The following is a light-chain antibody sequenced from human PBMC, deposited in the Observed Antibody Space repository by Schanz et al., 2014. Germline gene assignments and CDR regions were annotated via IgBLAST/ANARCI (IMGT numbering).Light chain of an antibody. CDR3: QQYNNWPPYT. J-gene: IGKJ2*01. Sequence: DIQMTQSPSTLSASVGDRVTITCRASQSISNWLAWYQQKPGKAPKVLIYKASSLESGVPSRFSGSGSGTEFTLTISSLQSEDFAVYYCQQYNNWPPYTFGQGTKLEIK. CDR2: KAS. V-gene: IGKV1-5*03. CDR1: QSISNW.